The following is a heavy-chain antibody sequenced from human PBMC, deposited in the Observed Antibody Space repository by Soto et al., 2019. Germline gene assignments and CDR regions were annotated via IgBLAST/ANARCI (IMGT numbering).Heavy chain of an antibody. CDR1: GFTFSSYW. CDR3: AREGAAAAATEDY. CDR2: IKQDGSEK. D-gene: IGHD6-13*01. V-gene: IGHV3-7*03. Sequence: GGSLRLSCVASGFTFSSYWMSWVRQAPGKGLEWVANIKQDGSEKYYVDSVKGRFTISRDNAKNSLYLQMNSLRAEDTAVYYCAREGAAAAATEDYWGQGTLVTVSS. J-gene: IGHJ4*02.